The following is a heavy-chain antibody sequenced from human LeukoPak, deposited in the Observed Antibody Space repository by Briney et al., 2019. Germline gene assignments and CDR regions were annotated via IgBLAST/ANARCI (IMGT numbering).Heavy chain of an antibody. Sequence: GGSLRLSCAASGFTFSSYAMSWVCQAPGKGLEWVSAISGSGGSTYYADSVKGRFTISRDNSKNTLYLQMNSLRAEDTAVYYCAGGYSYGYNLFIYGMDVWGQGTTVTVPS. D-gene: IGHD5-18*01. CDR2: ISGSGGST. CDR1: GFTFSSYA. J-gene: IGHJ6*02. CDR3: AGGYSYGYNLFIYGMDV. V-gene: IGHV3-23*01.